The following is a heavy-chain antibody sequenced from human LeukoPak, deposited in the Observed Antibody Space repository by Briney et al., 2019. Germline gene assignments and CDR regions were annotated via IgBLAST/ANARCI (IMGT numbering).Heavy chain of an antibody. CDR1: GGSISSYY. Sequence: KPSETLSLTCTVSGGSISSYYWSWIRQPAGKGLEWIGRIYYSGSTNYNPSLKSRVTISVDTSKNQFSLKLSSVTAADTAVYYCARVVPDDYGDYGFAAFDIWGQGTMVTVSS. V-gene: IGHV4-4*07. CDR3: ARVVPDDYGDYGFAAFDI. J-gene: IGHJ3*02. CDR2: IYYSGST. D-gene: IGHD4-17*01.